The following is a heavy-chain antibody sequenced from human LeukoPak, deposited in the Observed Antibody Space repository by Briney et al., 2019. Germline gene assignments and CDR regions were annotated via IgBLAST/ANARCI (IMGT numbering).Heavy chain of an antibody. V-gene: IGHV3-20*04. CDR2: INWNGGSI. Sequence: PGGSLRLSCAASGFIFDDYGMSWVRQAPGKGLEWVSGINWNGGSIGYADSVKGRFTISRDNSKNTLYLQMNSLRAEDTAVYYCAREKYYYDSSAATAPNWFDPWGQGTLVTVSS. J-gene: IGHJ5*02. D-gene: IGHD3-22*01. CDR1: GFIFDDYG. CDR3: AREKYYYDSSAATAPNWFDP.